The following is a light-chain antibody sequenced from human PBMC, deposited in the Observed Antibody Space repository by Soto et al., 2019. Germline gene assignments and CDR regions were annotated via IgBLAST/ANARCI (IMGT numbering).Light chain of an antibody. CDR1: QDIRHY. J-gene: IGKJ1*01. Sequence: DIQMTQSPSALPASTGDRVTITCQASQDIRHYLNWYQQKPGKAPKLLIYDASKLQTGVPSRFRGSGSGTTFTFIISSLQPEDFAIYYCQQYDKLVTFGQGTKVEMK. CDR2: DAS. CDR3: QQYDKLVT. V-gene: IGKV1-33*01.